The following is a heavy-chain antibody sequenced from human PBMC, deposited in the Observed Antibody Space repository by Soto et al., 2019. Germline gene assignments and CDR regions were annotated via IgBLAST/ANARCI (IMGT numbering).Heavy chain of an antibody. D-gene: IGHD1-7*01. CDR2: LYSGGSA. J-gene: IGHJ4*02. Sequence: EVQLVESGGGLVQPGGSLRLSCAAYGFTVNTNYMTWVRQAPGKGLEWVSVLYSGGSAYYADSVRGRFTISRDNSKNTLSLQMNSMSAEDTAMYYCTSGTVPRTYWGQGTLVTVSS. CDR3: TSGTVPRTY. V-gene: IGHV3-53*01. CDR1: GFTVNTNY.